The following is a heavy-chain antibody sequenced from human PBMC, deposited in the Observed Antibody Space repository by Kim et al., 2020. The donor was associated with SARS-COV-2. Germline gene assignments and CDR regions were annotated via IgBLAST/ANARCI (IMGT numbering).Heavy chain of an antibody. J-gene: IGHJ4*02. D-gene: IGHD3-10*01. CDR3: ARGGKLWFGERGFDY. V-gene: IGHV3-11*04. Sequence: DSVKGRFTISRDNTKNSLYLQMNSLRAEDTAVYYCARGGKLWFGERGFDYWGQGTLVTVSS.